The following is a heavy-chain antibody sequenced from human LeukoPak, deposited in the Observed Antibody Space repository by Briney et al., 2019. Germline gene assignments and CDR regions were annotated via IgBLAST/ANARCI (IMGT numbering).Heavy chain of an antibody. V-gene: IGHV4-38-2*01. CDR3: ARHRAPYSGSYVDY. Sequence: SETLSLTCAVSGYSISSGYYWGWIRQPPGQGLEWIGSIYHSGSTYYNPSLKSRVTISVGTSKNQFSLKLSSVTAADTAVYYCARHRAPYSGSYVDYWGQGTLVTVSS. CDR1: GYSISSGYY. J-gene: IGHJ4*02. D-gene: IGHD1-26*01. CDR2: IYHSGST.